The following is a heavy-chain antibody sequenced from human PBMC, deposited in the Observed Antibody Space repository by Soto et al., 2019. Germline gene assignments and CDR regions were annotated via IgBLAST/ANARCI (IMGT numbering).Heavy chain of an antibody. Sequence: PGGSLRLSCAASGFTFSSYGMHWVRQAPGTGLEWVPVICYDGSNKYYADSVKGRFTISRDNSRNTLYLQMNSLRAEDTAVYYCARDAGSSGVAVVPAVRPYYYYYGMDVWGQGTTVTVSS. D-gene: IGHD2-2*01. CDR1: GFTFSSYG. V-gene: IGHV3-33*01. CDR2: ICYDGSNK. J-gene: IGHJ6*02. CDR3: ARDAGSSGVAVVPAVRPYYYYYGMDV.